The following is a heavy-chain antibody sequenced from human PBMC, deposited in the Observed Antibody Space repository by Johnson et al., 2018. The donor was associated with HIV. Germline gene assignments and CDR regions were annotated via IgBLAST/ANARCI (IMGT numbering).Heavy chain of an antibody. CDR2: ISGSGGST. CDR1: GFTFSSYA. Sequence: VQLVESGGGVVQPGRSLRLSCAASGFTFSSYAMSWVRQAPGKGLEWVSAISGSGGSTYYADSVKGRFTTSRDNAKNTLYLQMNSLRAEDTAVDYCARDSGLLLWSQGGFSAFDIWGQGTMVTVSS. D-gene: IGHD3-10*01. V-gene: IGHV3-23*04. CDR3: ARDSGLLLWSQGGFSAFDI. J-gene: IGHJ3*02.